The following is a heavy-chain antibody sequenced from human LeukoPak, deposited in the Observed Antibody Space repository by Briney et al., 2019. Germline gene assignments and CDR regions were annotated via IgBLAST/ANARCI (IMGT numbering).Heavy chain of an antibody. CDR3: ARAVSGRFDY. CDR1: GGSMSPYH. Sequence: SETLSLACTVSGGSMSPYHWGWIRQPPGKGLEWTGYIYYSGSTNYNPSLNSRVTISVDTSKNQFSLRLSSVTAADTAIYYCARAVSGRFDYWGQGTLVTVSS. V-gene: IGHV4-59*08. CDR2: IYYSGST. D-gene: IGHD6-19*01. J-gene: IGHJ4*02.